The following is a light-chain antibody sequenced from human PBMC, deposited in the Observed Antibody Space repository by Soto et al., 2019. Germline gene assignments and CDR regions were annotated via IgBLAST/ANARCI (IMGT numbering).Light chain of an antibody. CDR3: QHYNSYSEA. J-gene: IGKJ1*01. CDR1: QDVGKW. V-gene: IGKV1D-16*01. Sequence: DIQMTQSPSSVSASVGDRVTITCRASQDVGKWLAWYQQKPGKAPTLLIHGASSLQSGVPSRFSGSGSWTEFTLTISSLQPDDFATYYCQHYNSYSEAFGQGTKVEIK. CDR2: GAS.